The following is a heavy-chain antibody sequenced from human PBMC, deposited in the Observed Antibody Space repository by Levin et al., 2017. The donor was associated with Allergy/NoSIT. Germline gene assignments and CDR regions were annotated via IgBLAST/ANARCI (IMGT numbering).Heavy chain of an antibody. CDR2: ISSKVYGGTT. Sequence: PGGSLRLSCTGSGFNFGVYAMIWFRQAPGLGLEWVGFISSKVYGGTTEYAASVKGRFTISRDDSKGIAYLQMNGLKTEDTARYYCSRLAPNGRGLPFDCWGQGTQVTVSS. J-gene: IGHJ4*02. CDR1: GFNFGVYA. CDR3: SRLAPNGRGLPFDC. D-gene: IGHD2-15*01. V-gene: IGHV3-49*03.